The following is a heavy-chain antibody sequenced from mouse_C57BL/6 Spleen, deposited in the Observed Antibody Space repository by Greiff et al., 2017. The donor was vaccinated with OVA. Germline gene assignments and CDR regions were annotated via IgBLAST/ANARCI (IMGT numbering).Heavy chain of an antibody. CDR2: ISSGSSTI. CDR3: ARPELEIFAY. V-gene: IGHV5-17*01. Sequence: DVKLVESGGGLVKPGGSLKLSCAASGFTFSDYGMHWVRQAPEKGLEWVAYISSGSSTIYYADTVKGRFTISRDNAKNTLFLQMTRLRSEDTAMYYCARPELEIFAYWGQGTLVTVSA. D-gene: IGHD4-1*01. CDR1: GFTFSDYG. J-gene: IGHJ3*01.